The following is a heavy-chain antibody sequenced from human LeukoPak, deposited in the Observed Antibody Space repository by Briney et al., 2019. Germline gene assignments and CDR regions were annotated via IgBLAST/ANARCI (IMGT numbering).Heavy chain of an antibody. CDR2: IYTTGRT. V-gene: IGHV4-61*02. D-gene: IGHD4-23*01. CDR3: TRDLYGGNSGGFDY. Sequence: PSETLSLTCTVSGDSISSGIHYWSWIRQPAGKGLEWIGRIYTTGRTVYNPSLKGRVTISVDTSKNQFSLNLSSVTAADTAVYYCTRDLYGGNSGGFDYWGQGTLVTVSS. J-gene: IGHJ4*02. CDR1: GDSISSGIHY.